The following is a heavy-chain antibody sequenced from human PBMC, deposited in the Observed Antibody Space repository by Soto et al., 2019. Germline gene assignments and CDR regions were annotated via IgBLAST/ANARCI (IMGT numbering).Heavy chain of an antibody. CDR2: TSGSGGST. Sequence: GGSLRLSCAASGFTFSSYAMTWVRQAPGKGLEWVSTTSGSGGSTYYADSVKGRFTISRDNSKNTLYLQMNSLRAEDTAVYYCAKDIWTDGAPNYWGQGTPVTVSS. CDR1: GFTFSSYA. CDR3: AKDIWTDGAPNY. V-gene: IGHV3-23*01. J-gene: IGHJ4*02. D-gene: IGHD1-1*01.